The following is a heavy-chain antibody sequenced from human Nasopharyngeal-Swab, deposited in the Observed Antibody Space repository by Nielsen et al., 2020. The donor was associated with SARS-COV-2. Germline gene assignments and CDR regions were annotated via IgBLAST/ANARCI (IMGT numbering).Heavy chain of an antibody. D-gene: IGHD2-2*01. Sequence: SETLSLTCAVSGYSISSGYYWGWIRQPPGKGLGWIGSIYHSGSTYYNPSLKSRVTISVDTSKNQFSLKLSSVTAADTAVYYCARIVVVPAASVRIRGWFDPWGQGTLVTVSS. CDR2: IYHSGST. J-gene: IGHJ5*02. CDR1: GYSISSGYY. V-gene: IGHV4-38-2*01. CDR3: ARIVVVPAASVRIRGWFDP.